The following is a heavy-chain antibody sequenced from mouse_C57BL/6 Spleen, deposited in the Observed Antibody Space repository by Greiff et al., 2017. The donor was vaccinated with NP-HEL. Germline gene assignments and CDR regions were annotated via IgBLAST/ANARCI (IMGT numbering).Heavy chain of an antibody. J-gene: IGHJ1*03. CDR2: IDPSDSYT. V-gene: IGHV1-69*01. Sequence: QVQLQQPGAELVMPGASVKLSCKASGYTFTSYWMHWVKQRPGQGLEWIGEIDPSDSYTNYNQKFKGKSTLTVDKSSSTAYMQLSSLTSEDSAVYYCARRGVYYDYDDWYFDVWGTGTTVTVSS. CDR3: ARRGVYYDYDDWYFDV. CDR1: GYTFTSYW. D-gene: IGHD2-4*01.